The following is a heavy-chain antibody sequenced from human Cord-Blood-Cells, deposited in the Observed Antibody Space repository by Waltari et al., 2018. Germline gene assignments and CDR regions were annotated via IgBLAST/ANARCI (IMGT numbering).Heavy chain of an antibody. V-gene: IGHV4-39*01. D-gene: IGHD3-10*01. CDR2: IYYSGST. Sequence: QLQLQESGPGLVKPSGTLSLTCTVSGGSISSSSYYWGWIRQPPGKGLEWIGSIYYSGSTYYNPSLKSRVTISVDTSKNQFSLKLSSVTAADTAVYYCARPRGSGSYYDAFDIWGQGTMVTVSS. J-gene: IGHJ3*02. CDR1: GGSISSSSYY. CDR3: ARPRGSGSYYDAFDI.